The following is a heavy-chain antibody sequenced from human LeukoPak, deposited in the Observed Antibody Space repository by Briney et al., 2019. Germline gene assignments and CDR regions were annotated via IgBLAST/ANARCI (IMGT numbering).Heavy chain of an antibody. CDR1: GYTFTNYY. Sequence: ASVNVSCKASGYTFTNYYIHWVRQAPGQGLEWMGIINPSGGSTSSAQKFQGRVTMTRDTSTSTVYMEMSSLRSEDTAVYYCARVSGYCSGGSCYGLPSHGMDVWGQGTTVTVS. V-gene: IGHV1-46*01. D-gene: IGHD2-15*01. J-gene: IGHJ6*02. CDR3: ARVSGYCSGGSCYGLPSHGMDV. CDR2: INPSGGST.